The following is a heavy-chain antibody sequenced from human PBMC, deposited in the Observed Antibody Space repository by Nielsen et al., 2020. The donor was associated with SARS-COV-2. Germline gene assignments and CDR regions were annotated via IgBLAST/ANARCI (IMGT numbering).Heavy chain of an antibody. D-gene: IGHD3-22*01. CDR2: IYYSGNT. CDR3: ARRPGHYFDSGGYFYSYYFDY. J-gene: IGHJ4*02. V-gene: IGHV4-30-4*01. Sequence: SETLSLTCSVSGGSISSHEYYWSWIRQSPGRGLEWIGYIYYSGNTYYNPSLKSRVTMSEDTSKNQFSLKLSSVTATDTAVYYCARRPGHYFDSGGYFYSYYFDYWGQGILVTVSS. CDR1: GGSISSHEYY.